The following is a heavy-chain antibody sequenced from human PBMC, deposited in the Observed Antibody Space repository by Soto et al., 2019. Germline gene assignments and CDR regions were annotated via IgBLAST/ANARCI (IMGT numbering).Heavy chain of an antibody. CDR1: GFTFSSYA. Sequence: QVQLVESGGGVVQPGRSLRLSCAASGFTFSSYAMHWVRQAPGKGLEWVAVISYDGSNKYYADSVKGRFTISRDNSKNTQYLQMNSLRAEDTAVYYCAREGYYDSSGSPSYWYFDLWGRGTLVTVSS. V-gene: IGHV3-30-3*01. CDR2: ISYDGSNK. J-gene: IGHJ2*01. CDR3: AREGYYDSSGSPSYWYFDL. D-gene: IGHD3-22*01.